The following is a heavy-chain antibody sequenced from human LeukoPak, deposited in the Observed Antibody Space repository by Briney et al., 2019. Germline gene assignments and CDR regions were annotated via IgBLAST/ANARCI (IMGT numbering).Heavy chain of an antibody. D-gene: IGHD3-16*02. CDR1: AGSISSYY. Sequence: SETLSLTCTVSAGSISSYYWSWIRQPPGKGMEWIGYIYYSGSTNYNPSLKSRVTISVDTSKNQFSLKLSSVTAADTAVYYCARAAYGYVWGSYRRAYFDYWGQGTLVTVSS. J-gene: IGHJ4*02. CDR2: IYYSGST. V-gene: IGHV4-59*01. CDR3: ARAAYGYVWGSYRRAYFDY.